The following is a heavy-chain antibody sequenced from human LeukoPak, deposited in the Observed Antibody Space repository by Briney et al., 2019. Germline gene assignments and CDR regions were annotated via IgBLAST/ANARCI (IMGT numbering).Heavy chain of an antibody. CDR2: TGASGSSR. V-gene: IGHV3-23*01. J-gene: IGHJ3*02. CDR3: AKDEDYGDFWDAFDI. Sequence: TGGSLRLSCAASGFTFSSHAMIWVRQAPGKGLDYVSGTGASGSSRYYSDSVKGRFTISRDSSKNTLDLQMNSLRAEDTAVYYCAKDEDYGDFWDAFDIWGQGTMVTVSS. CDR1: GFTFSSHA. D-gene: IGHD4-17*01.